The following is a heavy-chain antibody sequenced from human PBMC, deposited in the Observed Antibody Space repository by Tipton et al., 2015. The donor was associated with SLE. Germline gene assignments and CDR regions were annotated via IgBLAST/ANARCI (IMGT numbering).Heavy chain of an antibody. D-gene: IGHD1-1*01. CDR1: GFTFSTYG. J-gene: IGHJ4*02. CDR2: ISYDGSNK. CDR3: ARGWDHATGTLCLFDS. Sequence: SLRLSCAASGFTFSTYGMHWVRQAPGKGLEWVAVISYDGSNKYYADSVKGRFTISRDNSKNTLYLQMNSLRAEDTAVYYCARGWDHATGTLCLFDSWGQGTPVTVSS. V-gene: IGHV3-30*03.